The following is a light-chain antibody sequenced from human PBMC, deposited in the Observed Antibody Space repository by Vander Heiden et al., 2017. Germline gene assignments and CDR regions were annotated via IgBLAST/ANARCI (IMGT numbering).Light chain of an antibody. Sequence: QSALTQPAAVAGPAEQANTICCAGTSRDVGGYNYVPWYQQHPGKAPKLMIYDVSNRPSAVSNRFSGSKSGNTASLTISGLQAEDEADYYCSSYTSSSTSWVFGGGTKLTVL. V-gene: IGLV2-14*01. CDR1: SRDVGGYNY. CDR3: SSYTSSSTSWV. J-gene: IGLJ3*02. CDR2: DVS.